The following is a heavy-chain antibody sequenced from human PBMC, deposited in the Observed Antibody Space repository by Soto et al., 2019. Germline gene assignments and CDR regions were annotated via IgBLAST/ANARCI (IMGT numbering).Heavy chain of an antibody. D-gene: IGHD1-1*01. CDR2: IYYSGST. V-gene: IGHV4-59*06. Sequence: SETLSLTCTVSGASITQYYWNWIRQHPGKGLEWIGYIYYSGSTYYNPSLKSRVTISVDTSKNQFSLKLSSVTAADTAVYYCARTGELGFYYYYGMDVWGQGTTVTVSS. CDR3: ARTGELGFYYYYGMDV. CDR1: GASITQYY. J-gene: IGHJ6*02.